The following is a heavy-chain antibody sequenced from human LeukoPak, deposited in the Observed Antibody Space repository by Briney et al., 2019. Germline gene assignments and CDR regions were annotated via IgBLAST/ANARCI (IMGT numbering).Heavy chain of an antibody. CDR1: GFTFSSYG. CDR3: AKDHFMGGYSGIDY. Sequence: GRSLRLSCAASGFTFSSYGMHWVRQAPGKGLEWVAVISYDGSNKYYADSVKGRFTISRDNSKNTLYLQMNSLRAEDTAVYYCAKDHFMGGYSGIDYWGQGTLVTVSS. J-gene: IGHJ4*02. V-gene: IGHV3-30*18. D-gene: IGHD3-3*02. CDR2: ISYDGSNK.